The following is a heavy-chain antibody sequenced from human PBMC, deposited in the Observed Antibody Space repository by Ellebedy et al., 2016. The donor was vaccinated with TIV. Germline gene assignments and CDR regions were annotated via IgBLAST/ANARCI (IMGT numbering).Heavy chain of an antibody. J-gene: IGHJ6*03. CDR2: ISPYNGNT. D-gene: IGHD3-22*01. CDR3: AREAYDSSGYYSYPDYYMDV. Sequence: AASVKVSCKASDYTFTNYGVSWVRQAPGQGLEWIAWISPYNGNTNYARNLQGRVTLTTDTSTSTAYMELRSLRSDDSAVYYCAREAYDSSGYYSYPDYYMDVWGQGTTVTVSS. CDR1: DYTFTNYG. V-gene: IGHV1-18*01.